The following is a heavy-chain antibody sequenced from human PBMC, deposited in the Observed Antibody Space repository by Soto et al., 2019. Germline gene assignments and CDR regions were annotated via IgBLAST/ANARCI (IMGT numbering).Heavy chain of an antibody. D-gene: IGHD3-16*02. CDR2: IYHSGST. Sequence: SETLSLTCAVSGGSISSSNWWSWVRQPPGKGLEWIGEIYHSGSTNYNPSLKSRVTISVDKSRNQFSLKLSSVTAADTAVYYCVAYYDYVWGSYRSSWFDPWGQGTLVTVSS. CDR1: GGSISSSNW. CDR3: VAYYDYVWGSYRSSWFDP. J-gene: IGHJ5*02. V-gene: IGHV4-4*02.